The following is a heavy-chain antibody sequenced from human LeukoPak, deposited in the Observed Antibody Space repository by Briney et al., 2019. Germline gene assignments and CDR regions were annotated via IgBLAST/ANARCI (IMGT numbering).Heavy chain of an antibody. J-gene: IGHJ4*02. V-gene: IGHV4-34*01. CDR3: ARGDILTGYFSLFDY. CDR1: AGSFSGYY. D-gene: IGHD3-9*01. CDR2: INHSGST. Sequence: SETLSLTCAVYAGSFSGYYWSWIRQPPGKGLEWIGEINHSGSTNYNPSLKSRVTISVDTSKNQFSLKLSSVTAADTAVYYCARGDILTGYFSLFDYWGQGTLVTVSS.